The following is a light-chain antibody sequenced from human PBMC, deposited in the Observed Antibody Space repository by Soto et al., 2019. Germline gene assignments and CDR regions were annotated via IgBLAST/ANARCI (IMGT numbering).Light chain of an antibody. Sequence: DIVMTQSPLSLPVTPGEPASISCRSSQSLLHSNGYNYLDWYLQKPGQSPQLLIYLGSNRASGVPDRFSGSGSGTDFTLKISRVVAEDVGVYYCMQALQTPPWTFGQGTKVEIK. J-gene: IGKJ1*01. CDR3: MQALQTPPWT. CDR1: QSLLHSNGYNY. CDR2: LGS. V-gene: IGKV2-28*01.